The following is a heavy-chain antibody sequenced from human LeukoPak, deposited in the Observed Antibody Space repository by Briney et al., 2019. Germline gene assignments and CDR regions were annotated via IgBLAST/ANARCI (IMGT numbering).Heavy chain of an antibody. Sequence: SVKVSCKASGGTFSSYAISWVRQAPGQGLEWMGGIIPIFGTANYAQKFQGRVTITADKSTSTAYMELSSLRSGDTAVYYCARARDGQVFYYYGTDVWGKGTTVTVSS. CDR3: ARARDGQVFYYYGTDV. D-gene: IGHD5/OR15-5a*01. V-gene: IGHV1-69*06. CDR2: IIPIFGTA. CDR1: GGTFSSYA. J-gene: IGHJ6*04.